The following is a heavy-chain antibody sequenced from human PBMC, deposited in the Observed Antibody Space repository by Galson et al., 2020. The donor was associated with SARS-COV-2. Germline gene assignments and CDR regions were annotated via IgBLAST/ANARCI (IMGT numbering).Heavy chain of an antibody. Sequence: GESLKISCKGSGYSFTSYWIGWVRQMPGKGLEWMGIIYPGDSDTRYSPSFQGQVTISADKSISTAYLQWSSLKAWDTAMYYCARHTVVAAAGIGGYYGMDVWGQGTTVTVSS. J-gene: IGHJ6*02. V-gene: IGHV5-51*01. D-gene: IGHD6-13*01. CDR3: ARHTVVAAAGIGGYYGMDV. CDR1: GYSFTSYW. CDR2: IYPGDSDT.